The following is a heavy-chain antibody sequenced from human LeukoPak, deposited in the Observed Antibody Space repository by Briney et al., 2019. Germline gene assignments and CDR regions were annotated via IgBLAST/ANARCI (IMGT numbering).Heavy chain of an antibody. V-gene: IGHV3-9*01. CDR3: AKDSSSSWYGGGFAY. CDR2: ISWNSGSI. J-gene: IGHJ4*02. Sequence: GGSLRLSCAASGFTFDDYAMHWVRQAPGKGLEWVSGISWNSGSIGYADSVKGRFTISRDNAKNSLYLQMNSLRAEDTALYYCAKDSSSSWYGGGFAYWGRGTLVTVSS. CDR1: GFTFDDYA. D-gene: IGHD6-13*01.